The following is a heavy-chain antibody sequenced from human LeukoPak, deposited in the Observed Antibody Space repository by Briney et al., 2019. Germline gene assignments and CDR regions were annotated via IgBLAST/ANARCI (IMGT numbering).Heavy chain of an antibody. CDR2: IIGDGTRT. J-gene: IGHJ5*02. CDR1: GFSFSYYW. D-gene: IGHD2-8*01. V-gene: IGHV3-74*01. Sequence: GGSLRLSCGASGFSFSYYWMHWVRQGSGKGPVWVSRIIGDGTRTDYADSVKGRFTISRDNAKSTLYLQMNSLTVEDTAVYYCLRVDDTNGHNWFDPWGQGTLVTVSS. CDR3: LRVDDTNGHNWFDP.